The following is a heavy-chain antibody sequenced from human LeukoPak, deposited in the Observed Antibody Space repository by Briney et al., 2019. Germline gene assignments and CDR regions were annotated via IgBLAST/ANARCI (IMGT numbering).Heavy chain of an antibody. CDR3: ARVGRRAAAGFQRGGWFDP. CDR2: INPNSGGT. CDR1: GYTFTGHY. J-gene: IGHJ5*02. V-gene: IGHV1-2*02. Sequence: GASVKVSCKASGYTFTGHYMHWVRQAPGQGLEWMGWINPNSGGTNYAQKFQGRVTMTRDTSISTAYMELSRLRSDDTAVYYCARVGRRAAAGFQRGGWFDPWGQGTLVTVSS. D-gene: IGHD6-13*01.